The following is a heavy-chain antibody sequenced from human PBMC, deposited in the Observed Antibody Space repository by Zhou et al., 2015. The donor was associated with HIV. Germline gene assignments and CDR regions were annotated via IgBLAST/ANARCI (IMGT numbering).Heavy chain of an antibody. CDR1: GFTFSDHW. D-gene: IGHD2-15*01. CDR3: ARGPSYGSRPDYFDY. J-gene: IGHJ4*02. V-gene: IGHV3-11*01. CDR2: IHASGVVM. Sequence: QVQLVESGGGVVQPGRSLRLSCSASGFTFSDHWMGWIRQAPGKGLEWVSHIHASGVVMYYAGSVEGRFTISRDNAKNSLNLQMDSLRAEDTALYFCARGPSYGSRPDYFDYWGQGVLVTVSS.